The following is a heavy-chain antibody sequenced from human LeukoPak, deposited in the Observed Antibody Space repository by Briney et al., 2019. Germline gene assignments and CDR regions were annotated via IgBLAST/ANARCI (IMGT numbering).Heavy chain of an antibody. CDR1: GFTFGDYG. CDR2: ISWSGDFV. CDR3: AKDIQGHGDYFDH. J-gene: IGHJ4*02. Sequence: GGSLRLSSAASGFTFGDYGMHWVRQTPGKGLEWVSLISWSGDFVQYVDSVKGRFTISRDNSKNSLYLQMNSLRPEDTAVYYCAKDIQGHGDYFDHWGQGTLVTVSS. V-gene: IGHV3-43D*03. D-gene: IGHD3-16*01.